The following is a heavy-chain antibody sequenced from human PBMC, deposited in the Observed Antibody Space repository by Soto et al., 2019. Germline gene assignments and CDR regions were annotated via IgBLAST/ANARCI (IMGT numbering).Heavy chain of an antibody. CDR1: GGSISSYY. CDR3: ARGTSLTGIFYYYYGMDV. CDR2: IYTSGST. V-gene: IGHV4-4*07. J-gene: IGHJ6*02. D-gene: IGHD3-9*01. Sequence: SETLSLTCTVSGGSISSYYWSWIRQPAGKGLEWIGRIYTSGSTNYNPSLKSRVTMSVDTSKNQFSLKLSSVTAADTAVYYCARGTSLTGIFYYYYGMDVWGQGTTVTVSS.